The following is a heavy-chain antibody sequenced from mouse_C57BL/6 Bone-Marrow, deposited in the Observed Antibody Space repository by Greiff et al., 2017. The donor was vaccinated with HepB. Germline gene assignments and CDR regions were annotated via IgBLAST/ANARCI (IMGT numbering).Heavy chain of an antibody. D-gene: IGHD1-1*01. V-gene: IGHV1-59*01. CDR3: ARDYYGTAWFAY. CDR1: GYTFTSYW. CDR2: IDPSDSYT. Sequence: QVQLQQPGAELVRPGTSVKLSCKASGYTFTSYWMHWVKQRPGQGLEWIGVIDPSDSYTNYNQKFKGKATLTVDTSSSTAYMQLSSLTSEDSAVFCCARDYYGTAWFAYWGQGTLVTVSA. J-gene: IGHJ3*01.